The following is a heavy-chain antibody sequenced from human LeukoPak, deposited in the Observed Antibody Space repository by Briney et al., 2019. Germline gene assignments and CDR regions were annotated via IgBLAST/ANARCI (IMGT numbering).Heavy chain of an antibody. CDR2: IIPIFGTA. V-gene: IGHV1-69*13. J-gene: IGHJ6*04. Sequence: SVKVSCKASGGTFSSYAISWVRQAPGQGLEWMGGIIPIFGTANYAQKFQGRVTITADESTSTAYMELSSLRSEDTAVYYCAGEKYSYGTPASMDVWGKGTTVTVSS. CDR1: GGTFSSYA. CDR3: AGEKYSYGTPASMDV. D-gene: IGHD5-18*01.